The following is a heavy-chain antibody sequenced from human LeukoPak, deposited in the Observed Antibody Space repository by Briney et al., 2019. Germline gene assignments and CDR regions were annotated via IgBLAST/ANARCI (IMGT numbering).Heavy chain of an antibody. CDR1: GYTFTGYY. D-gene: IGHD3-22*01. CDR2: INPNSGGT. CDR3: ARFGGYYSYYFDY. Sequence: ASVKVSCKASGYTFTGYYLHWVRQAPGQGLEWMGWINPNSGGTNFAQRFQGRVTMTRDTSISTAYMELRRLTSDDTAVYYCARFGGYYSYYFDYWGQGTLVTVSS. V-gene: IGHV1-2*02. J-gene: IGHJ4*02.